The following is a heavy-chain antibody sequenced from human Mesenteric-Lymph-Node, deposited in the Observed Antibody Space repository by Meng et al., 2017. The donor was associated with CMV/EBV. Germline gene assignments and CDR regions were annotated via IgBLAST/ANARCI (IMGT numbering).Heavy chain of an antibody. CDR3: VRVIPASIPY. J-gene: IGHJ4*02. Sequence: GGSLRLSCAASGFTVSSNYMSWVRQAPGKGLEWVSVIYSGGSTYYADSVKGRFTISRDNSKNTLYLQMNSLRAEDTAVYYCVRVIPASIPYWGQGTLVTVSS. CDR2: IYSGGST. CDR1: GFTVSSNY. V-gene: IGHV3-66*02. D-gene: IGHD2-2*02.